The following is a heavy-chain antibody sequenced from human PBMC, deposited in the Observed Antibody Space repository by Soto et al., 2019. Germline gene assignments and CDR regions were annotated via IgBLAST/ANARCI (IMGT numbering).Heavy chain of an antibody. J-gene: IGHJ4*02. CDR2: FIPIFVSA. CDR1: GGTVSSYA. D-gene: IGHD3-10*01. Sequence: QLHLVQSGAEVKKAGSSVKVSCKASGGTVSSYAITWVRQAPGKGLEWMGVFIPIFVSAHYAPKFQGRITITADESTSTAYTELSGLTSEVTAIYYCARDVSPDTTGFRGYDVWGQGTQVTVSS. V-gene: IGHV1-69*01. CDR3: ARDVSPDTTGFRGYDV.